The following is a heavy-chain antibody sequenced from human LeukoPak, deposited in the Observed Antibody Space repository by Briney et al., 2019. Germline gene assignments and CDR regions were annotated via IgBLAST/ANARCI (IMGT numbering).Heavy chain of an antibody. J-gene: IGHJ6*02. CDR2: ISSSSSYI. Sequence: GGSLRLSCAASGFTSKTYTMHWVRQAPGMGLEWVSSISSSSSYIFYADSVKGRFTISRDNAKNSLYLQMSSLRAEDAAVYYCAREGGYQYYYAMDVWGQGTKVNVSS. D-gene: IGHD3-16*01. CDR1: GFTSKTYT. V-gene: IGHV3-21*01. CDR3: AREGGYQYYYAMDV.